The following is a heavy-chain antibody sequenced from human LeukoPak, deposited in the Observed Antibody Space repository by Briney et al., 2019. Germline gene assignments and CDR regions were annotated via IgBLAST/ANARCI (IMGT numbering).Heavy chain of an antibody. J-gene: IGHJ4*02. D-gene: IGHD2-21*01. CDR3: TRHPSGSAVVSPNEY. CDR1: GFSFSGSA. V-gene: IGHV3-73*01. CDR2: IRSKSNYYAT. Sequence: GGSLKLSCAASGFSFSGSAMHWVRQASGKGLEWIGRIRSKSNYYATAYAESVKDRFTISRDDSKNTAYLQMNSLKTEDTVMYYCTRHPSGSAVVSPNEYWGQGTLVTVSS.